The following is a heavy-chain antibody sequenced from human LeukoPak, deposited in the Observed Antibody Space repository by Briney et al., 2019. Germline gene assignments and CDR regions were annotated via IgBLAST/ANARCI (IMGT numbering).Heavy chain of an antibody. CDR2: ISGSADST. CDR3: AKDSPVCTY. V-gene: IGHV3-23*01. CDR1: GFTISSFG. D-gene: IGHD2-8*01. J-gene: IGHJ4*02. Sequence: GGSLRLSXTASGFTISSFGMSWVRQAPGKGLEWVSAISGSADSTYYADSVKGRFTISKDISKNTLYLQMDSLRAEDTAIYYCAKDSPVCTYWGQGTLVTVSS.